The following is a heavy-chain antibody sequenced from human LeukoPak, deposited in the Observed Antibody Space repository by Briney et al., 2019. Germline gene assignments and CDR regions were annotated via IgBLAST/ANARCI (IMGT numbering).Heavy chain of an antibody. Sequence: KPSETLSLTCNVSGGSINDYYWSWIRQSTGKGLEWLGRIYSSGSTNDNPSFKRRVTMSVDTSANQVSLKLLSVTAADTGVYFCAGEGKWFRSYYYYMDVWGEGTMVTVSS. V-gene: IGHV4-4*07. CDR1: GGSINDYY. CDR3: AGEGKWFRSYYYYMDV. CDR2: IYSSGST. J-gene: IGHJ6*03. D-gene: IGHD3-10*01.